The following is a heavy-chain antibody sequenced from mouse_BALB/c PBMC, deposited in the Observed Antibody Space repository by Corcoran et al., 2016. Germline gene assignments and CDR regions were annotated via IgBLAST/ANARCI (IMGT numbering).Heavy chain of an antibody. CDR3: ARSFDY. CDR2: IDPANGNT. CDR1: GFNNKDTY. V-gene: IGHV14-3*02. J-gene: IGHJ2*01. Sequence: VQLQQSGAELVKPGASVKLSCTASGFNNKDTYMHWVQQRPEQGLEWIGRIDPANGNTKYDPKFQGKATITADTSSNTAYLQLSSLTSEDTAVYYCARSFDYWGQGTTLTVSS.